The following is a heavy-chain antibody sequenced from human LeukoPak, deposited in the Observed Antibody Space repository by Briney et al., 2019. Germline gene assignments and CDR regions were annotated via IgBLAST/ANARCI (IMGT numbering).Heavy chain of an antibody. V-gene: IGHV1-69*05. Sequence: SVKVSCKASGGTFSSYAISWVRQAPGQGLEWMGGIIPIFGTANYAQKFQGRVTITTDESTSTAYMELSSLGSEDTAVYYCASLVEAAANFDYWGQGTLVTVSS. CDR3: ASLVEAAANFDY. D-gene: IGHD6-13*01. CDR1: GGTFSSYA. CDR2: IIPIFGTA. J-gene: IGHJ4*02.